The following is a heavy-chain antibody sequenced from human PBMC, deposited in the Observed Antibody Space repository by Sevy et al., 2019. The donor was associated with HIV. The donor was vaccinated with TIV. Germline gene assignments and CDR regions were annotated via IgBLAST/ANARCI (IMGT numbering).Heavy chain of an antibody. Sequence: GVSLRLSCAASGFTFSGSAMHWVRQASGKGLEWVGRIRSKANSYATAYAASVKGRFTISRDDSKNTAYLQMNSLKTEDTAVYYCSRQRVLPWFGEFLDYYYYGMDVWGQGTTVTVSS. D-gene: IGHD3-10*01. CDR3: SRQRVLPWFGEFLDYYYYGMDV. V-gene: IGHV3-73*01. J-gene: IGHJ6*02. CDR1: GFTFSGSA. CDR2: IRSKANSYAT.